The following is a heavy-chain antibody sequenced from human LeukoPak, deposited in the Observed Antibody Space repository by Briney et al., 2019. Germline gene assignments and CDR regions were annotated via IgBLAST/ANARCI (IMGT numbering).Heavy chain of an antibody. D-gene: IGHD6-13*01. V-gene: IGHV3-30-3*01. CDR2: ISYDGGNK. Sequence: GGSLRLSCAAPGFTFSSYWTESVRQAPGKGLEWVAVISYDGGNKYYADSVKGRFTISRDNSKNTLYLQMNSLRAEDTAVYFCARDQIAPAHNFDYWGQGSLVTVSS. CDR1: GFTFSSYW. J-gene: IGHJ4*02. CDR3: ARDQIAPAHNFDY.